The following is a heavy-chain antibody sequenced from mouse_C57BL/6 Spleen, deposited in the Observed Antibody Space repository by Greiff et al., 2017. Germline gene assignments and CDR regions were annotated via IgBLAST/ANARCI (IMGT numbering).Heavy chain of an antibody. J-gene: IGHJ2*01. CDR1: GYTFTDYY. CDR2: INPNNGGT. Sequence: EVQLQQSGPELVKPGASVKISCKASGYTFTDYYMNWVKQSHGKSLEWIGDINPNNGGTSYNQKFKGKATLTVDKSSSTAYMELRSLASEESAVYYCAREWGSSYGDFDYWGQGTTLTVSS. D-gene: IGHD1-1*01. V-gene: IGHV1-26*01. CDR3: AREWGSSYGDFDY.